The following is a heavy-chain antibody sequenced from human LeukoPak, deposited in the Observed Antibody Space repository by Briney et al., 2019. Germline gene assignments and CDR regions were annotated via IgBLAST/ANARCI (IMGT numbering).Heavy chain of an antibody. J-gene: IGHJ4*02. V-gene: IGHV3-48*03. CDR1: GVSRVGK. CDR3: ASAYTYYDIFAYY. CDR2: ISSSGSTI. Sequence: GRTLMHSFVTSGVSRVGKECSSRRSASGKKQKWVSYISSSGSTIYYADSVKGRFTISRDNAKNSLYLQMNSLRAEDTAVYYCASAYTYYDIFAYYWGQGTLVTVSS. D-gene: IGHD3-9*01.